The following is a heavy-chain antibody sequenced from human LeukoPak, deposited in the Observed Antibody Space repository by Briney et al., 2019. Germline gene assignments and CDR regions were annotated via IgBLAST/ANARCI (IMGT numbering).Heavy chain of an antibody. Sequence: PSETLSLTCTVSGYSISSGYYWGWIRQPPGKGLEWIGSIYHSGSTNYNPSLKSRVTISVDKSKNQFSLKLSSVTAADTAVYYCARMSGEIYDYGGIAPSGAFDIWGQGTMVTVSS. J-gene: IGHJ3*02. CDR1: GYSISSGYY. D-gene: IGHD4-23*01. CDR3: ARMSGEIYDYGGIAPSGAFDI. V-gene: IGHV4-38-2*02. CDR2: IYHSGST.